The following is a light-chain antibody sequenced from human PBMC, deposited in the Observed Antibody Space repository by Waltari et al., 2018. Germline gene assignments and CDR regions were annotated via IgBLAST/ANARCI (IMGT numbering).Light chain of an antibody. J-gene: IGLJ2*01. V-gene: IGLV1-44*01. CDR3: SGWDDGLNGPL. CDR1: RYNIGSNP. Sequence: QSVLTQPPSASGTPGQRVSISCSGSRYNIGSNPVNCYQQLPVTAPKLIIFITVHGPSGVPDRFSGSKSGTSASLAISGLQSEDEAEYHCSGWDDGLNGPLFGGGTKLTVL. CDR2: ITV.